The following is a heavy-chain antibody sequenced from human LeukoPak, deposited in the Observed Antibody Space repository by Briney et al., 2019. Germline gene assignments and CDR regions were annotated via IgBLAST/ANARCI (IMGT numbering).Heavy chain of an antibody. CDR2: IKSKTDGGTT. CDR3: TTDHFFWRHYYDSSGFPTSFDY. J-gene: IGHJ4*02. V-gene: IGHV3-15*01. D-gene: IGHD3-22*01. CDR1: GFTFSNAW. Sequence: GGSLRLSCAASGFTFSNAWMSWVRQAPGKGLEWVGRIKSKTDGGTTDYAAPVKGRFTISRDDSKNTLYLQMNSLKTEDTAVYYCTTDHFFWRHYYDSSGFPTSFDYWGQGTLVTVSS.